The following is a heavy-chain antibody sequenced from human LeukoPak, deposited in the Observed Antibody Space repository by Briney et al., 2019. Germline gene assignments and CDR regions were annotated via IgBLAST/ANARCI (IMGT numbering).Heavy chain of an antibody. CDR2: IRSKAYGGTT. CDR3: TTTGMAVAGLNDY. CDR1: GFTFGDYA. Sequence: GGSLRLSCTASGFTFGDYAMSWVRQAPGKGLAWVGFIRSKAYGGTTEYAASVRGRFTISRDDSKSIAYLQMNSLKTEDTAVYYCTTTGMAVAGLNDYWGQGTLVTVSS. J-gene: IGHJ4*02. V-gene: IGHV3-49*04. D-gene: IGHD6-19*01.